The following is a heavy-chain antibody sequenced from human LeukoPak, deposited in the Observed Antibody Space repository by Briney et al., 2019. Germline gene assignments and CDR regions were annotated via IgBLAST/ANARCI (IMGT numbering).Heavy chain of an antibody. CDR1: GFTLSSYG. J-gene: IGHJ3*02. V-gene: IGHV3-30*18. CDR3: AKDRRYGVVPAAMGAFDI. Sequence: GRSLRLSCAASGFTLSSYGMHWVRQAPGKGLEWVAVISYDGSNKYYADSVKGRFTISRDNSKNTLYLQMNSLRAEDTAVYYCAKDRRYGVVPAAMGAFDIWGQGTMVTVSS. CDR2: ISYDGSNK. D-gene: IGHD2-2*01.